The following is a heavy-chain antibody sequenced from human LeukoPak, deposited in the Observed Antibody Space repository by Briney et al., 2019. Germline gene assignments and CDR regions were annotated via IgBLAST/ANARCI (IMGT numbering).Heavy chain of an antibody. Sequence: GGSLRLSCAASGFTFSNAWMSWVRQAPGKGLEWVANIKQDGSEKNYVDSVKGRFTISRDNAKNSLYLQMNSLRAEDTAVYYCARDGPYSSGWYDYWGQGTLVTVSS. V-gene: IGHV3-7*01. D-gene: IGHD6-19*01. J-gene: IGHJ4*02. CDR2: IKQDGSEK. CDR3: ARDGPYSSGWYDY. CDR1: GFTFSNAW.